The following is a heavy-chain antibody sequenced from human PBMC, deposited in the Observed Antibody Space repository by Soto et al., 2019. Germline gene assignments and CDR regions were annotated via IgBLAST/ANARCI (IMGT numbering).Heavy chain of an antibody. D-gene: IGHD3-22*01. V-gene: IGHV1-18*01. Sequence: ASVKVSCKASGYTFTSYGISWVRQAPGQGLEWMGRISAYNGNTSYAQKLQGRVTMTTDTSTSTAYMELRSLRSDDTAVYYCARVYYDSSGKANWFDPWGQGTLVTVSS. J-gene: IGHJ5*02. CDR1: GYTFTSYG. CDR3: ARVYYDSSGKANWFDP. CDR2: ISAYNGNT.